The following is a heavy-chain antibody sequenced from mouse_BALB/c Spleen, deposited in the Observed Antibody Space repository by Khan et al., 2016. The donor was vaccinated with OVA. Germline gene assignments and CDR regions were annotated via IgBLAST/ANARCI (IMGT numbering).Heavy chain of an antibody. CDR1: GYSITSGYF. D-gene: IGHD3-1*01. CDR3: ARGGSSGPAWFAY. V-gene: IGHV3-6*02. CDR2: IRYDGDS. Sequence: EVQLQESRPGLVKPSQSLSLTCSVTGYSITSGYFWNWIRQFPGNKLEWMGYIRYDGDSNYNPSLKNRISITRYTSKNQFFLKLNSVTPEDTATYYCARGGSSGPAWFAYWGQGTLVAVSA. J-gene: IGHJ3*01.